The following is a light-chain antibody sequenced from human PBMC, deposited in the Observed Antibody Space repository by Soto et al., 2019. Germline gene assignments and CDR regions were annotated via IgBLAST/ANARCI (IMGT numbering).Light chain of an antibody. V-gene: IGLV2-23*01. CDR2: EGS. CDR1: SSDVGSYNL. Sequence: QSALTQPASVSGSPGQSITISCTGTSSDVGSYNLVSWYQQHPGKAPKLMIYEGSKRPSGVSNRFSGSMSGNTASLTISGLQAEDEADYYCCSYAGSSTAVVFGGGTKLTVL. J-gene: IGLJ2*01. CDR3: CSYAGSSTAVV.